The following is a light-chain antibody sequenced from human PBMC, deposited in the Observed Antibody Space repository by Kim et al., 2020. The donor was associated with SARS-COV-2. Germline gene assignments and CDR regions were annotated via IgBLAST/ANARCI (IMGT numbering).Light chain of an antibody. CDR3: NSRGSNDNVL. CDR2: GKN. V-gene: IGLV3-19*01. Sequence: SSELTQHPAVSVALGQTVRITCQGDSLRSYYATWYQQKPGQAPIVVIYGKNNRPSEIPDRFSGSSSGDTASLTITGTQAGDEADYYCNSRGSNDNVLFGGGTQLTVL. CDR1: SLRSYY. J-gene: IGLJ2*01.